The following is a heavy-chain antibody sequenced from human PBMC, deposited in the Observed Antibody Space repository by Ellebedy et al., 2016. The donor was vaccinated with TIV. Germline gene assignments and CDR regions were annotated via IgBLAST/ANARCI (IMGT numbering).Heavy chain of an antibody. CDR1: GFTFSNYA. V-gene: IGHV3-23*01. Sequence: PGGSLRLSCAASGFTFSNYAMSWVRQAPGKGLEWVSAISRSGGSTYYAGSVKGRFTISRDNSKDTLYLQMNSLRAEDTAVYYCANVYNSTCADSWGQGTLVTVSS. CDR2: ISRSGGST. CDR3: ANVYNSTCADS. J-gene: IGHJ4*02. D-gene: IGHD6-13*01.